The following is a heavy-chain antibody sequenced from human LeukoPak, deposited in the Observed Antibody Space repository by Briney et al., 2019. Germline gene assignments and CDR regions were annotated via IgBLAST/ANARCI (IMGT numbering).Heavy chain of an antibody. V-gene: IGHV3-23*01. CDR3: AKDPGELLWFGEFYN. CDR2: ISGSGGST. Sequence: GGSLRLSCAASGFTFSSYAMSWVRQAPGKGLEWVSAISGSGGSTYYADSVKDRFTISRDNSKNTLYLQMNSLRAEDTAVYYCAKDPGELLWFGEFYNWGQGTLVTVSS. D-gene: IGHD3-10*01. CDR1: GFTFSSYA. J-gene: IGHJ1*01.